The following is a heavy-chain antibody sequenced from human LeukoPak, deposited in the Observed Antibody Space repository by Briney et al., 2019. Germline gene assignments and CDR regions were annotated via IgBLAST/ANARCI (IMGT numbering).Heavy chain of an antibody. D-gene: IGHD4-11*01. V-gene: IGHV4-34*01. Sequence: SETLSLTCAVYGGSFSGYYWSWIRQPPGKGLEWIGEINHSGSTNYNPSLKSRVTISVDTSKSQFALKLSSVTAADTAVYYCAKSYFDYSAYYSYYFNLWGQGALVTVSS. CDR2: INHSGST. CDR3: AKSYFDYSAYYSYYFNL. CDR1: GGSFSGYY. J-gene: IGHJ4*02.